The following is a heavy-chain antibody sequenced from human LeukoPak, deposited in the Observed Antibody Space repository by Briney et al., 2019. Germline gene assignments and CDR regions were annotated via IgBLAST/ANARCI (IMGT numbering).Heavy chain of an antibody. J-gene: IGHJ4*02. CDR3: AKSFYGDSRFPDY. CDR2: IKQDGSEK. V-gene: IGHV3-7*03. D-gene: IGHD4-17*01. Sequence: PGGSLRLSCAASGFTFSSYWMSWVRQAPGKGLEWVANIKQDGSEKYYVDSVKGRFTISGDNAKNSLYLQMNSLRAEDTAVYYCAKSFYGDSRFPDYWGQGTLVTVSS. CDR1: GFTFSSYW.